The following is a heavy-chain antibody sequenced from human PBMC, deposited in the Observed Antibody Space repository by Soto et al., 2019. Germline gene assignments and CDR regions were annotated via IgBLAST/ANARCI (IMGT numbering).Heavy chain of an antibody. CDR3: ARDPPHGGTSSWDADS. Sequence: PGGSLRLSCEASGFIFTTNSMNWVRQVPGKGLQWLSSISSSGTFKSYGDSVKGRFTISRDSAKNSLFLQMNNLSGEDTGLYYCARDPPHGGTSSWDADSWGPRTLVTVSS. V-gene: IGHV3-21*01. CDR2: ISSSGTFK. J-gene: IGHJ4*02. CDR1: GFIFTTNS. D-gene: IGHD2-15*01.